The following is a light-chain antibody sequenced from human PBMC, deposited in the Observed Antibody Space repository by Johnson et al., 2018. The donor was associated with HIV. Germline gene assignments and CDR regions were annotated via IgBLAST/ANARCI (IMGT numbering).Light chain of an antibody. CDR2: QNT. J-gene: IGLJ1*01. V-gene: IGLV1-51*02. CDR3: GTWDNSLKAEV. CDR1: SSNIGRNY. Sequence: QSVLTQPPSVSAAPGQMVTISCSGSSSNIGRNYVSWYQQLPRTAPKLLIYQNTWRPSWIPDRFSGSTSGASATLAITGLQTGDEADYYCGTWDNSLKAEVFGTGTKVTVL.